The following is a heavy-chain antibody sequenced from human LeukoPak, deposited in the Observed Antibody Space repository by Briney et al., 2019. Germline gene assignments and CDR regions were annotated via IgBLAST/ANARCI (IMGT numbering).Heavy chain of an antibody. J-gene: IGHJ4*02. V-gene: IGHV3-23*01. D-gene: IGHD5-18*01. CDR1: GFTFSSYA. CDR2: IVHSGSGT. Sequence: PGGSLRLSCAASGFTFSSYAMSWVRQAPGKGLEWVSAIVHSGSGTYYADSVKGRFTVSRDSSKNTLSLQMNTLRAEDTAVYYCGRGYTLDYWGQGTLVTVSS. CDR3: GRGYTLDY.